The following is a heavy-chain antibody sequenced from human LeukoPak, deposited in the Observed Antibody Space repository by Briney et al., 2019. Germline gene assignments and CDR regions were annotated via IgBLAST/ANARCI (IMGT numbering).Heavy chain of an antibody. V-gene: IGHV1-2*02. J-gene: IGHJ5*02. CDR1: GYTFTGYY. CDR3: ARDWDYCSSTSCYVSGWFDP. Sequence: GASVKVSCKASGYTFTGYYMHWVRQAPGQGLEWMGWINPNSGGTNYAQKFQGRVTMTRDTSISTAYMELSRLRSDDTAVYYCARDWDYCSSTSCYVSGWFDPWGQGTLVTVSS. D-gene: IGHD2-2*01. CDR2: INPNSGGT.